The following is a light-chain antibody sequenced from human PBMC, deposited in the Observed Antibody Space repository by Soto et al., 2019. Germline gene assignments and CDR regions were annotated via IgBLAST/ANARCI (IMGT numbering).Light chain of an antibody. J-gene: IGLJ2*01. Sequence: QSALTQPASVSGSPGQSITISCTGTSSDVGGYNYVSWYQQHPGKAPKLMIYDVTNRPSGISNRFSGSKSGNTASLTISGLPAEDEADYYCSSYSSSTDVEFGGGNQLTVL. V-gene: IGLV2-14*03. CDR2: DVT. CDR1: SSDVGGYNY. CDR3: SSYSSSTDVE.